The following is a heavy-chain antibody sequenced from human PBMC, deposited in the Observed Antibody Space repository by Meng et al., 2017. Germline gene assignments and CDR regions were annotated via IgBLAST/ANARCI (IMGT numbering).Heavy chain of an antibody. V-gene: IGHV3-33*01. CDR1: GFTFSSYG. D-gene: IGHD2/OR15-2a*01. Sequence: QGPLGGSGGGVVQPGSARRLSCAAFGFTFSSYGMHWVRQAPGKGLEWVAVIWYDGSNKYYADSVKGRFTISRDNSKNTLYLQMNSLRAEDTAVYYCARGLSTTYWYFDLWGRGTLVTVSS. J-gene: IGHJ2*01. CDR2: IWYDGSNK. CDR3: ARGLSTTYWYFDL.